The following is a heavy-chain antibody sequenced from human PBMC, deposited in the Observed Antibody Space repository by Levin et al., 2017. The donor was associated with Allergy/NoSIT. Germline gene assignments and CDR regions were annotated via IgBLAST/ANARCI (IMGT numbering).Heavy chain of an antibody. CDR1: GFTFSSYA. CDR3: ARATGTGEVTGWYFDL. J-gene: IGHJ2*01. CDR2: ISYDGSTK. Sequence: SCAASGFTFSSYALHWVRQAPGKGLEWVAVISYDGSTKYYADSVKGRFTISRDNSKNTLYLQMNSLRAEDTAVYYCARATGTGEVTGWYFDLWGRGTLVTVSS. D-gene: IGHD7-27*01. V-gene: IGHV3-30*04.